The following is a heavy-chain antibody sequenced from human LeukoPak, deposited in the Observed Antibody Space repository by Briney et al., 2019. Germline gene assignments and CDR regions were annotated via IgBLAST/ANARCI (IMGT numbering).Heavy chain of an antibody. CDR1: GYPFSSYS. V-gene: IGHV3-23*01. D-gene: IGHD2-8*01. Sequence: GGSLRLSCVASGYPFSSYSMNWIRQAPGKGLEWVSYISVSGGVRSYADSVKGRFTISRDNSKNTLYLQMDSLSAEDTAVYFCAKAGYCTNGVCYINYFDYWGQGTLVTVSS. CDR2: ISVSGGVR. J-gene: IGHJ4*02. CDR3: AKAGYCTNGVCYINYFDY.